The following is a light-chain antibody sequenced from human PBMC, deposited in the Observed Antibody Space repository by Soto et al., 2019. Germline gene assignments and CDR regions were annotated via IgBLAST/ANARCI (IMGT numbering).Light chain of an antibody. CDR1: LSISNY. Sequence: DILMTQSPSSLSASVGDRVTITCRASLSISNYLAWYQQKPGKVPKLLIYAASSLQSGVPSRFSGSGSGTYFTLTISSLQPEDVATYYCQRYNSAPLTFGEGTKVEIK. CDR2: AAS. J-gene: IGKJ4*01. V-gene: IGKV1-27*01. CDR3: QRYNSAPLT.